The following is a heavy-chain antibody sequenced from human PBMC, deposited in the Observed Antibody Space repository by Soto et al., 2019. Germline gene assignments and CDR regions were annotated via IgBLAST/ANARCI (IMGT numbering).Heavy chain of an antibody. J-gene: IGHJ5*02. CDR1: GYTFTSYG. D-gene: IGHD4-17*01. V-gene: IGHV1-18*04. Sequence: ASVKVSCKASGYTFTSYGISWVRQAPGQGLEWMGWISAYNGNTNYAQKLQGGVTMTTDTSTSTAYMELRSLRSDDTAVYYCARDYQVLNTVTTTIWFDPWGQGTLVTVSS. CDR3: ARDYQVLNTVTTTIWFDP. CDR2: ISAYNGNT.